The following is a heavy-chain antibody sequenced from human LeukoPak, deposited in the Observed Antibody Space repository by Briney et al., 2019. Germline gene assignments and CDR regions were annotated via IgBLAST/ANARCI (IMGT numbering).Heavy chain of an antibody. D-gene: IGHD3-10*01. CDR1: GFTFSSYS. CDR3: ARGRRYYGSGSYTAFDC. J-gene: IGHJ4*02. CDR2: ISSSSSYI. Sequence: GGSLRLSCAASGFTFSSYSMNWVRQAPGKGLEWVSSISSSSSYIYYADSVKGRFTISRDNAKNSLYLQMNSLRAEDTAVYYCARGRRYYGSGSYTAFDCWGQGTLVTVSS. V-gene: IGHV3-21*01.